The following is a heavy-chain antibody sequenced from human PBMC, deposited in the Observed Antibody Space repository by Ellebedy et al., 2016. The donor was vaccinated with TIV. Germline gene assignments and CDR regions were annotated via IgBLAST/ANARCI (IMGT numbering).Heavy chain of an antibody. D-gene: IGHD3-16*02. Sequence: GGSLRLXXVASGFTFDDYAMYWVRQPPGKGLEWVSGISWTGGRSGYADSVEGRFTISRDNAKNSLYLQMNSLRAEDTALYYCAKGTFGGVVAQGHFDSWGQGTLVTVSS. V-gene: IGHV3-9*01. CDR3: AKGTFGGVVAQGHFDS. CDR2: ISWTGGRS. J-gene: IGHJ4*02. CDR1: GFTFDDYA.